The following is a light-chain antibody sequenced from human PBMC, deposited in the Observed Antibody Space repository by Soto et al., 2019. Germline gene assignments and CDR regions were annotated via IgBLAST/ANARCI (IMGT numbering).Light chain of an antibody. CDR1: SSDVGGYNL. Sequence: QSVLTQPASVSGSPGQSITISCTGTSSDVGGYNLVSWYQQHPGKAPKLMIYEGSKRPSGVSNRFSGSKSGNRASLTVSGLQAEDEADYYCSSYAGSNNLVFGGGTKLTVL. V-gene: IGLV2-14*02. J-gene: IGLJ2*01. CDR3: SSYAGSNNLV. CDR2: EGS.